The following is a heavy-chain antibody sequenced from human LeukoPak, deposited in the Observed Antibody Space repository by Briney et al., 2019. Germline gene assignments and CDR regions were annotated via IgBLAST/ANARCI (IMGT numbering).Heavy chain of an antibody. CDR1: GFTFSNAW. J-gene: IGHJ5*02. V-gene: IGHV3-15*01. CDR3: TTEGVVDTLPYTGWFDH. CDR2: IKSKTDGGTT. D-gene: IGHD3-22*01. Sequence: GGSLRLSCAASGFTFSNAWMSWVRQAPGKGLEWVGRIKSKTDGGTTDYAAPVKGRFTISRDDSKNTLYLQMNSLKTEDTAVYYCTTEGVVDTLPYTGWFDHWGQGTLVTVSS.